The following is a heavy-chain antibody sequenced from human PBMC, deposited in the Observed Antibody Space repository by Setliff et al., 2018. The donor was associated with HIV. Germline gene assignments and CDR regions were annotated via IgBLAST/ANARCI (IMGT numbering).Heavy chain of an antibody. Sequence: PGGSLRLSCAASGFTFNNAWMTWVRQAPGKGLEWVGHIKSKTNGGTTDYAAPVKGRFTISRDDSKNTLSLQMNSLKIEDTAMYYCTSRPPNSSSRRFDPWGQGTLVTVSS. CDR3: TSRPPNSSSRRFDP. J-gene: IGHJ5*02. CDR2: IKSKTNGGTT. CDR1: GFTFNNAW. D-gene: IGHD6-13*01. V-gene: IGHV3-15*01.